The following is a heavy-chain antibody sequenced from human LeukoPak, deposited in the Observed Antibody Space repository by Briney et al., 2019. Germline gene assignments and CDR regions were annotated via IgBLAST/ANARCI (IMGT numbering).Heavy chain of an antibody. CDR2: IYYSGST. CDR3: ARGETRSSHFDY. D-gene: IGHD6-13*01. CDR1: GGSISSSSYY. Sequence: PSETLSLTCTVSGGSISSSSYYWGWIRQPPGKGLEWIGSIYYSGSTYYNPSLKSRVTISVDTSKNQFSLKLSSVTAADTAVYYCARGETRSSHFDYWGQGTLVTVSS. J-gene: IGHJ4*02. V-gene: IGHV4-39*07.